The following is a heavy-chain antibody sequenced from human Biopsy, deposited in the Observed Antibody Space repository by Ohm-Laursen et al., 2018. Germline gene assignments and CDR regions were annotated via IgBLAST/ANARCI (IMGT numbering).Heavy chain of an antibody. CDR1: GGTFSSFG. V-gene: IGHV1-69*13. J-gene: IGHJ4*02. Sequence: SVKVSCKASGGTFSSFGISWVRQAPGQGLEWMGEINSMFGTTNYAQTFQGRVTITSDESTSTAYMEVSSLRSEDTAVYYCAKRGVERGRPLAYWGQGTLVTVSS. CDR3: AKRGVERGRPLAY. D-gene: IGHD1-1*01. CDR2: INSMFGTT.